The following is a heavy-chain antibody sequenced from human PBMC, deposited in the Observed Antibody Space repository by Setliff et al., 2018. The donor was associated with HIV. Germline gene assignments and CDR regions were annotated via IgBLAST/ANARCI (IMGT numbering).Heavy chain of an antibody. CDR3: ANLAYCSGDCYSTGASDI. V-gene: IGHV1-69*13. J-gene: IGHJ3*02. CDR1: GGTFSSYA. D-gene: IGHD2-21*01. CDR2: IIPIFGTV. Sequence: SVKVSCKASGGTFSSYAISWVRQAPGQGLEWMGGIIPIFGTVKYPPKFQGRVTITADDSTSTAYMGLSSLRSEDTAVYYCANLAYCSGDCYSTGASDIWGQGTMVTVSS.